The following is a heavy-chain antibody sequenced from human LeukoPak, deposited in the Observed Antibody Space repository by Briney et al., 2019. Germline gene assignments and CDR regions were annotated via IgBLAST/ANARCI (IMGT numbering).Heavy chain of an antibody. CDR1: GFTFSSYA. Sequence: GGSLRLSCAASGFTFSSYAMNWVRQAPGKGLEWVSISGSGGGTYYADSVKGRFTISRDNSKNTLYLQMNSLRAEDTAIYYCARGGATLGYYYAMDVWGQGTTVTVPS. J-gene: IGHJ6*02. CDR3: ARGGATLGYYYAMDV. D-gene: IGHD1-26*01. V-gene: IGHV3-23*01. CDR2: ISGSGGGT.